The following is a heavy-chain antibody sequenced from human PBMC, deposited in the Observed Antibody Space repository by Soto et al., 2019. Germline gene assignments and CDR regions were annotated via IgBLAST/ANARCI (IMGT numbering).Heavy chain of an antibody. CDR2: LNPNSGDT. V-gene: IGHV1-8*01. J-gene: IGHJ4*02. Sequence: VASVKVSCKASGYTFSSYDINWVRQATGQGLEWMGWLNPNSGDTGYAQKFQGRVTLTRNTSINTAYIELSSLTSDDTAVYYCATSGGGWYLYWGQGTLVTSPQ. CDR3: ATSGGGWYLY. CDR1: GYTFSSYD. D-gene: IGHD6-19*01.